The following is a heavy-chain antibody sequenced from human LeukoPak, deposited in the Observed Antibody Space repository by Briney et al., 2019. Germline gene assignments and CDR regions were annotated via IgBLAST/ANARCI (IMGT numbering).Heavy chain of an antibody. Sequence: GGSLRLSSAASGFTFSIYSMNWVRQAPGKGLEWVSYISSSSSTIYYADSVKGRFTISRDNAKNSLYLQMNSLRDEDTAVYYCAREALYYYGSVSYYNWGQGTLVTVSS. CDR1: GFTFSIYS. CDR2: ISSSSSTI. V-gene: IGHV3-48*02. CDR3: AREALYYYGSVSYYN. D-gene: IGHD3-10*01. J-gene: IGHJ4*02.